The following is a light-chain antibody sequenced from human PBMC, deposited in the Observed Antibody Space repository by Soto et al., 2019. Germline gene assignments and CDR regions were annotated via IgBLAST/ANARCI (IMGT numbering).Light chain of an antibody. V-gene: IGLV2-8*01. CDR3: RSYAGTPFV. J-gene: IGLJ1*01. CDR1: SSDVGRYNY. Sequence: QSVLTQPPSAPVSPGQSVTISCTGTSSDVGRYNYVSWYQQHPGKAPKLMISEVNKRASGVPDRFSGSKSGNTASLTVSGLQAEDEADYYCRSYAGTPFVFGTGTKVTVL. CDR2: EVN.